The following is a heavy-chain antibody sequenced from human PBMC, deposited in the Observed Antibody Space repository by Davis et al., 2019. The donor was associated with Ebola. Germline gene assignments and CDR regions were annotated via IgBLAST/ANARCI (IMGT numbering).Heavy chain of an antibody. V-gene: IGHV7-4-1*02. CDR2: INTNTGNP. CDR1: GYSFTTYG. J-gene: IGHJ3*02. CDR3: ASLPDI. Sequence: ASVKVSCKASGYSFTTYGMHWVRQAPGQGLEWMGWINTNTGNPTYAKGFKGRFVFSLDTSVSTAYLQINSLKTEDTAVYYCASLPDIWGQGTMVTVSS.